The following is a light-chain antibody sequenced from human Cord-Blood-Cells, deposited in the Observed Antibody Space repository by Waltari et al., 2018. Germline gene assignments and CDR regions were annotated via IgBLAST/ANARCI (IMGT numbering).Light chain of an antibody. V-gene: IGKV4-1*01. Sequence: DIVMTQSPDSLAVSLGERATINCKSSQSVLYSSNNKNYLAWYQQKPGQPPKLLIYWASTRKSGVPDRCSGSGSGTDFTLTISSLQAEDVAVYYCQQYYSTPPTFGGGTKVEIK. J-gene: IGKJ4*01. CDR2: WAS. CDR1: QSVLYSSNNKNY. CDR3: QQYYSTPPT.